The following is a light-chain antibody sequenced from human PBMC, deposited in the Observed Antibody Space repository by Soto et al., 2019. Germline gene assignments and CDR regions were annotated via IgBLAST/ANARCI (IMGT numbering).Light chain of an antibody. Sequence: EIVLTQSPCTLSLSPGERATLSCRASQSVSSSYLAWYQQKPGQAPRLLIYGASNRAAGIPARFSGSGSGTDFTLTISSLEPEDFAVYYCQQSHNWPRTFGQGTKVDIK. CDR3: QQSHNWPRT. CDR2: GAS. J-gene: IGKJ1*01. CDR1: QSVSSSY. V-gene: IGKV3D-20*02.